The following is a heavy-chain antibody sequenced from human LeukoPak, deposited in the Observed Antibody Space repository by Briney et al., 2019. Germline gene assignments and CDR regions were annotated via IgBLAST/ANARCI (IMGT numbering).Heavy chain of an antibody. D-gene: IGHD1/OR15-1a*01. CDR2: IYYSGST. CDR1: GGSITISNYY. J-gene: IGHJ4*02. CDR3: ARLLYNWNIYFDY. Sequence: SETVSLTCTVSGGSITISNYYWGWIPQPPGRGLEWIGSIYYSGSTYYNPSLKSRVTISVDTSKNQFSLKLSSVTAADTAVYYCARLLYNWNIYFDYWGQGTLVTVSS. V-gene: IGHV4-39*01.